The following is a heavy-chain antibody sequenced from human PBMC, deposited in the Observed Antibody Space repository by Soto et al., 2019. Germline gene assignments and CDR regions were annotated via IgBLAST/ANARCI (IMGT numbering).Heavy chain of an antibody. D-gene: IGHD1-1*01. Sequence: QVHLVQSGAEVKKPGASVKVSCKASGYTFTSYGITWVRQAPGQGLEWMGWLSAHNGNTDYAQKLQGRVIVTRDTSTSTAYMELRSLISDDTAVYYCARGRYGDYCGQGALVTVSS. CDR3: ARGRYGDY. CDR2: LSAHNGNT. CDR1: GYTFTSYG. V-gene: IGHV1-18*01. J-gene: IGHJ4*02.